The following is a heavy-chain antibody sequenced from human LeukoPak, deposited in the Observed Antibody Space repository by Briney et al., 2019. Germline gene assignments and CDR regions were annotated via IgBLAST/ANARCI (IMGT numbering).Heavy chain of an antibody. J-gene: IGHJ3*02. CDR3: ARVMRAARPLRPTNHAFDI. V-gene: IGHV3-30-3*01. D-gene: IGHD6-6*01. Sequence: GGSLRLSCAASGFTFSSYAMHWVRQAPGKGLEWVAVISYDGSNKYYADSVKGRFTISRDNSKNTLYLQMNSLRAEDTAVYYCARVMRAARPLRPTNHAFDIWGQGTMVTVSS. CDR2: ISYDGSNK. CDR1: GFTFSSYA.